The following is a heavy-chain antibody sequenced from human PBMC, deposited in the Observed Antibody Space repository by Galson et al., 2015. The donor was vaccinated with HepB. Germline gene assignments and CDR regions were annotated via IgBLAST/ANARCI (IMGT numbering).Heavy chain of an antibody. D-gene: IGHD3/OR15-3a*01. V-gene: IGHV1-18*01. CDR3: ARGSRSVIFGDFDY. J-gene: IGHJ4*02. CDR1: GYTFTSYG. Sequence: SVKVSCKASGYTFTSYGISWVRQAPGQGLEWMGRINAYNGDTNYAQKFRGRVTMTTDTSTTTAHMELRSLRSDDTAVYYCARGSRSVIFGDFDYWGQGTLVTVSS. CDR2: INAYNGDT.